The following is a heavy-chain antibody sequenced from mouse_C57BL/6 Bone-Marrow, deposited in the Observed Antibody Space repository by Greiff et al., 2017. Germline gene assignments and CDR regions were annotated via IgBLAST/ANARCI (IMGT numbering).Heavy chain of an antibody. CDR3: TTLVATDY. CDR1: GFNIKDDY. D-gene: IGHD1-1*01. CDR2: IDPANGDT. J-gene: IGHJ2*01. Sequence: VQLQQSGAELVRPGASVKLSCTASGFNIKDDYMHWVKQRPEQGLEWIGWIDPANGDTEYASKFQGKATITADTSSNTAYLQLSSLTSEDTAFYSCTTLVATDYWGQGTTLTVSS. V-gene: IGHV14-4*01.